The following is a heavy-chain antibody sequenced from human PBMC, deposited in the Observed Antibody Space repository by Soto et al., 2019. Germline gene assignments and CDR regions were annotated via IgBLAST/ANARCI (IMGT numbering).Heavy chain of an antibody. D-gene: IGHD3-22*01. CDR3: ARDREYYDSSGLYFDY. CDR2: IYYGWST. CDR1: GGSISDYY. V-gene: IGHV4-59*01. J-gene: IGHJ4*02. Sequence: SETLSLTCTVSGGSISDYYWSWIRQPPGKGLEWIGYIYYGWSTNYNPSLKSRVTISVDTSKNQFSLKLISVTAADTAVYYCARDREYYDSSGLYFDYWGQGTLVTVSS.